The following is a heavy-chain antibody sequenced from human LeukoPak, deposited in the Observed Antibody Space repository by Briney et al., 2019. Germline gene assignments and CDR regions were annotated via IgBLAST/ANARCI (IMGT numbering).Heavy chain of an antibody. J-gene: IGHJ4*02. CDR3: ARGSGSRTRDFDY. D-gene: IGHD1-26*01. V-gene: IGHV4-34*01. CDR1: GGSFSGYY. CDR2: INHSGST. Sequence: SETLSLTCAVYGGSFSGYYWSWIRQPPGKGLEWIGEINHSGSTNYNPSLKSRVTISVDTSKNQFSLKLSSVTAADTAVYYCARGSGSRTRDFDYWGQGTLVTVSS.